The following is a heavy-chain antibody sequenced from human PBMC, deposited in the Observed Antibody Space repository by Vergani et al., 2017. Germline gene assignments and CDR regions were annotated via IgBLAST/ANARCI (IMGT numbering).Heavy chain of an antibody. Sequence: EVQLLESGGGLVQPGGSLSLSGAASGFTFSREAMSWVRQAPGKGREWGSAISGSGGSTYYSDAVKGRFTISRDNSKNTLYLQMNSLRAEDTAVYYCASKYGYVDYWGQGTLVTVSS. J-gene: IGHJ4*02. CDR3: ASKYGYVDY. CDR1: GFTFSREA. V-gene: IGHV3-23*01. CDR2: ISGSGGST. D-gene: IGHD3-10*01.